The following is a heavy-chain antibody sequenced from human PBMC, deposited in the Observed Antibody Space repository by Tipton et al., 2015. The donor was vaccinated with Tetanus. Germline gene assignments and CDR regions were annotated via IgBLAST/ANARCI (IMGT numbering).Heavy chain of an antibody. J-gene: IGHJ4*02. CDR2: VYHTGST. V-gene: IGHV4-30-2*06. CDR1: GGSITKDY. D-gene: IGHD2-15*01. Sequence: TLSLTCNVSGGSITKDYWSWIRQSPGKTLEWIGYVYHTGSTYYKPSPKSRVTMSVDRSMNQFSLNLNSVTAADTAVYYCARGHLRGIVVAVFDYWGQGTLVSVSS. CDR3: ARGHLRGIVVAVFDY.